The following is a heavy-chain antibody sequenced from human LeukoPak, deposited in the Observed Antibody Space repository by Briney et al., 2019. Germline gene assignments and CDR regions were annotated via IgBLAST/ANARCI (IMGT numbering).Heavy chain of an antibody. D-gene: IGHD6-6*01. Sequence: PSETLSLTCTVSGGSISSYYWSWIRQPPGKGLEWIGYIYYSGSTNYNPSLKSRVTISVDTSKNQFSLKLSSVTAADTAVYYCARGSSSSALYYYYYYMDVWGKGTTVTVPS. J-gene: IGHJ6*03. CDR3: ARGSSSSALYYYYYYMDV. V-gene: IGHV4-59*12. CDR2: IYYSGST. CDR1: GGSISSYY.